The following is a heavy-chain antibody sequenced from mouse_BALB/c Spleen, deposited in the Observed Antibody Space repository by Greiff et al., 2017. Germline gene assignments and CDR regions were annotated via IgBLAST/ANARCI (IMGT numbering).Heavy chain of an antibody. CDR2: IYPGNSDT. CDR3: TRTYGNYAYYYAMDY. CDR1: GYTFTSYW. D-gene: IGHD2-10*02. Sequence: QLKQSGTVLARPGASVKMSCKASGYTFTSYWMHWVKQRPGQGLEWIGAIYPGNSDTSYNQKFKGKAKLTAVTSTSTAYMELSSLTNEDSAVYYCTRTYGNYAYYYAMDYWGQGTSVTVSS. V-gene: IGHV1-5*01. J-gene: IGHJ4*01.